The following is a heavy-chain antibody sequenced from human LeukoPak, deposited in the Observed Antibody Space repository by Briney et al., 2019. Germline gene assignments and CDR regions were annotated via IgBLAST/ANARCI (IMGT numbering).Heavy chain of an antibody. J-gene: IGHJ6*02. Sequence: ASVKVSCKASGYTFTSYGISWVRQAPGQGLEWMGWISAYNGNTNYAQKLQGRVTMTTDTSTSTAYMELRRLRSDDTAVYYCARLLVVAATQGYYYGMDVWGQGTTVTVSS. CDR1: GYTFTSYG. CDR3: ARLLVVAATQGYYYGMDV. D-gene: IGHD2-15*01. V-gene: IGHV1-18*01. CDR2: ISAYNGNT.